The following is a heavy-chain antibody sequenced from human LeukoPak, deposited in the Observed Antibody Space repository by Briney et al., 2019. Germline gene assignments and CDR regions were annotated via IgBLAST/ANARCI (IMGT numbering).Heavy chain of an antibody. V-gene: IGHV4-4*02. CDR1: GDSISSRSW. CDR3: ARAGDNSADGADI. D-gene: IGHD7-27*01. J-gene: IGHJ4*02. CDR2: IYRSGST. Sequence: PSGTLSLTCAVSGDSISSRSWWTWVRQPPGKGLEWIGEIYRSGSTNYNPSLKSRVTISLDKSLNHFSLAITSVTAADTAVYFCARAGDNSADGADIWGQGTLVTVSS.